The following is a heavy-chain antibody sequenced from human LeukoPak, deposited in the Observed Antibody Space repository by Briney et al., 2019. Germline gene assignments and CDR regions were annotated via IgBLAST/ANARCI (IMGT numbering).Heavy chain of an antibody. CDR2: IYTSGST. J-gene: IGHJ4*02. Sequence: SQTLSLTCTVSGGSISSGSYYWSWIRQPAGKGLEWIGRIYTSGSTNYNPSLKSRVTISVDTSKNQFSLKLSSVTAADTAVYYCARAPRPWSDFDYWGQGTLVTVSS. V-gene: IGHV4-61*02. CDR1: GGSISSGSYY. CDR3: ARAPRPWSDFDY. D-gene: IGHD1-26*01.